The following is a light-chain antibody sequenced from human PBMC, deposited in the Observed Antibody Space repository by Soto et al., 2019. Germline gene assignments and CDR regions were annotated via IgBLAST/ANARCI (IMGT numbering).Light chain of an antibody. V-gene: IGKV3-11*01. Sequence: EIVLTQSPATLSLSPGERATLSCRASQSVSSYLAWYQQKPVQAPRRLIYDASNRATGIPARFSGSGSGTDFTLTISSPAAEACAVYYCTQRSNWPTLTSGGGTKVAIK. J-gene: IGKJ4*01. CDR3: TQRSNWPTLT. CDR1: QSVSSY. CDR2: DAS.